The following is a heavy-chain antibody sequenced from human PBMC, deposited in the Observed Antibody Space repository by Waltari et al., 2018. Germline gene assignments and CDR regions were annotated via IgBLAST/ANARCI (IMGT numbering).Heavy chain of an antibody. D-gene: IGHD6-13*01. Sequence: QLQLQESGPGLVKPSETLSLTCTVSGGSISSSSYYWGWIRQPPGKGLEWIGSIYYSGSTYYNPSLKSRVTISVDTSKNQFSLKLSSVTTADTAVYYCARDPNGEQQLVSWFDPWGQGTLVTVSS. V-gene: IGHV4-39*07. CDR2: IYYSGST. CDR1: GGSISSSSYY. J-gene: IGHJ5*02. CDR3: ARDPNGEQQLVSWFDP.